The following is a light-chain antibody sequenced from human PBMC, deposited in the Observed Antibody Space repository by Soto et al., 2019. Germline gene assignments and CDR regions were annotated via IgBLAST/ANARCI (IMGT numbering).Light chain of an antibody. J-gene: IGKJ1*01. CDR2: KAS. V-gene: IGKV1-5*03. Sequence: DTQMTHSPSTRSASVGDRATITRRASQSISSWLAWYQQKPGKAPKLLIYKASSLESGVPSRFSGSGSGTEFTLTISSLQPDDFAAYFCQQYNSYPWTFGQGTKVDIK. CDR3: QQYNSYPWT. CDR1: QSISSW.